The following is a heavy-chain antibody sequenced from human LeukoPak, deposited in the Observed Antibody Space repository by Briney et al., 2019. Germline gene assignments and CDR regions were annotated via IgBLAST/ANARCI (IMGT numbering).Heavy chain of an antibody. Sequence: KTSETLSLTCAVSCGPICSRVYSLSWIRQPPGNGLEWIRYIYHSGSTYYNPSLKSRVTISVDRSKHQFSLKLSSVTAADTAVYYCARGGSVTNWFDIWGQGTLVTVSS. CDR2: IYHSGST. J-gene: IGHJ5*02. CDR3: ARGGSVTNWFDI. D-gene: IGHD4-11*01. CDR1: CGPICSRVYS. V-gene: IGHV4-30-2*01.